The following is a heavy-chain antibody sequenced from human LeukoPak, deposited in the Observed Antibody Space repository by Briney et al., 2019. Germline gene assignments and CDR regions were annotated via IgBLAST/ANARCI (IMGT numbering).Heavy chain of an antibody. CDR3: ARDWVAVARTA. D-gene: IGHD6-19*01. CDR1: GFIFSSYS. V-gene: IGHV3-21*01. J-gene: IGHJ5*02. CDR2: ISSSSSYI. Sequence: GGSLRLSCAASGFIFSSYSMNWVRQAPGKGLEWVSSISSSSSYIYYADSVKGRFTISRDNAKNSLYLQMNSLRAEDTAVYYCARDWVAVARTAWGQGTLVTVSS.